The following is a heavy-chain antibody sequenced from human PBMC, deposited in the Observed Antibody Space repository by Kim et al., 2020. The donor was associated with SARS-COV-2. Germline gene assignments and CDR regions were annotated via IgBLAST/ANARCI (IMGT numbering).Heavy chain of an antibody. D-gene: IGHD3-10*01. Sequence: SVKVSCKASGGTFSSYAISWVRQAPGQGLEWMGGIIPIFGTANYAQKFQGRVTITADESTSTAYMELSSLRSEDTAVYYCANQIRERITMVRGPLPGIWFDPWGQGTLVTVSS. J-gene: IGHJ5*02. V-gene: IGHV1-69*13. CDR2: IIPIFGTA. CDR1: GGTFSSYA. CDR3: ANQIRERITMVRGPLPGIWFDP.